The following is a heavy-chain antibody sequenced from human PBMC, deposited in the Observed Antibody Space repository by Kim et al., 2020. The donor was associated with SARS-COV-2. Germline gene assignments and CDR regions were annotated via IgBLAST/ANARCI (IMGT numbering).Heavy chain of an antibody. Sequence: SVKVSCKASGGTFSSYAISWVRQAPGQGLEWMGGIIPIFGTANYAQKFQGRVTITADESTSTAYMELSSLRSEDTAVYYCARGARDLCSGGSCYPDGIGFDPRIDYWGQGTLVTVSS. D-gene: IGHD2-15*01. J-gene: IGHJ4*02. CDR3: ARGARDLCSGGSCYPDGIGFDPRIDY. CDR2: IIPIFGTA. V-gene: IGHV1-69*13. CDR1: GGTFSSYA.